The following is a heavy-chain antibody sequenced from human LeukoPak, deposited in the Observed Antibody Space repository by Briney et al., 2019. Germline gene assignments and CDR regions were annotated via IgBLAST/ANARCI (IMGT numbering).Heavy chain of an antibody. CDR3: AGDYDILTGYAFDI. Sequence: ASVKVSCKASGYTFTGYYMHWVRQAPGQGLEWMGWINPNSGGTNYAQKFQGRVTMTRDTSISTAYMELSRLRSDDTAVYYCAGDYDILTGYAFDIWGQGTMVTVSS. D-gene: IGHD3-9*01. J-gene: IGHJ3*02. V-gene: IGHV1-2*02. CDR2: INPNSGGT. CDR1: GYTFTGYY.